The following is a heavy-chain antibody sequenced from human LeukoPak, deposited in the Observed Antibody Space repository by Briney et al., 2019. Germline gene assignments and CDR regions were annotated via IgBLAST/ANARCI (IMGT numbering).Heavy chain of an antibody. J-gene: IGHJ6*03. CDR3: ARWFGITEVRYYYDYMDV. Sequence: SETLSLTCSVSGGSISSNYWSWIRQPAGERLEWIGRMYSSGKTNYNPSLKSRVTMSVDTSKNQLSLKVTSVTAADTAVYYCARWFGITEVRYYYDYMDVWGKGTTVTISS. V-gene: IGHV4-4*07. CDR2: MYSSGKT. CDR1: GGSISSNY. D-gene: IGHD1-14*01.